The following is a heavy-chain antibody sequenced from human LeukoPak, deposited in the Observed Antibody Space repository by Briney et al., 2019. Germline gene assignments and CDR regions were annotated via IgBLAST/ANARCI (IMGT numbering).Heavy chain of an antibody. CDR3: ARGPRYDYVWGSYRYSPYNWFDP. V-gene: IGHV4-39*01. D-gene: IGHD3-16*02. J-gene: IGHJ5*02. Sequence: SETLSLTCTVSGGSISINNYYWGWIRQPPGKGLEWIGSIYYSGSTYCNPSLKSRVTISVDTSKNQFSLKLSSVTAADTAVYYCARGPRYDYVWGSYRYSPYNWFDPWGQGTLVTVSS. CDR2: IYYSGST. CDR1: GGSISINNYY.